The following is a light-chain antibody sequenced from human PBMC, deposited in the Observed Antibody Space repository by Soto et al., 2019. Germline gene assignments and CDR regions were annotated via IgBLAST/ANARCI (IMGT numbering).Light chain of an antibody. V-gene: IGLV2-14*01. CDR1: SSDVGGYKY. Sequence: ALTQPASVSGSPGQSITISCTGTSSDVGGYKYVSWYQQHPGKAPKLMIYEVSNRPSGVSNRFSGSKSGNTASLTISGLQAEDETDYYCNSFTSSSTYVFGTGTKLTVL. CDR3: NSFTSSSTYV. J-gene: IGLJ1*01. CDR2: EVS.